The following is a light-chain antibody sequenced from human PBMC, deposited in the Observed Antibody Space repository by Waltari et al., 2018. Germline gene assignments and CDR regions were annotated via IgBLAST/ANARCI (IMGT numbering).Light chain of an antibody. J-gene: IGKJ5*01. V-gene: IGKV3D-15*01. CDR1: QSVSSN. Sequence: EIVMTQSPVTLSVSPGERATLSCRASQSVSSNLVWYQHKPGQAPRPLIYGASTRATGIPDRFSGSGSGTEFTLTISSLQSEDFAVYYGQQYNNWPAITFGQGTRLEIK. CDR2: GAS. CDR3: QQYNNWPAIT.